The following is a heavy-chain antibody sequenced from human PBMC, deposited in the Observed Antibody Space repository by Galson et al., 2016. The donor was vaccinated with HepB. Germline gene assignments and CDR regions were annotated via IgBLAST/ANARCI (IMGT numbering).Heavy chain of an antibody. CDR1: GGSMSTYY. V-gene: IGHV4-59*12. J-gene: IGHJ4*02. CDR2: IYYSGST. Sequence: ETLSLTCTVSGGSMSTYYWSWIRQPPGKGLEWIGYIYYSGSTNYSPSLKSRVTISVDTSKNQFSLKLSSVTAADTAVYYCARDRSSGSGNFGYWGQGTLVTVSS. CDR3: ARDRSSGSGNFGY. D-gene: IGHD3-10*01.